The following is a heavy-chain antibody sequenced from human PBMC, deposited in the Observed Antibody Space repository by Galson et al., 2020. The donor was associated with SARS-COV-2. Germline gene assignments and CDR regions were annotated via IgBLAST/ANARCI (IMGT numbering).Heavy chain of an antibody. J-gene: IGHJ5*02. D-gene: IGHD2-15*01. CDR2: IYHSGST. CDR3: ASRYCSGGSCGWFDP. CDR1: GGSISSSNW. Sequence: SETLSLTCAVSGGSISSSNWWSWVRQPPGKGLEWIGEIYHSGSTNYNPSPKSRVTISVDKSKNQFSLKLSSVTAADTAVYYCASRYCSGGSCGWFDPWGQGTLVTVSS. V-gene: IGHV4-4*02.